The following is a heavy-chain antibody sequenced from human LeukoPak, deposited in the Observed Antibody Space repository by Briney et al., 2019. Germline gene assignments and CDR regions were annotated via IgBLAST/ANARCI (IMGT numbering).Heavy chain of an antibody. J-gene: IGHJ6*03. D-gene: IGHD3-3*01. CDR3: AKDPFGYDFWSGYPSPMDV. CDR2: IWYDGSNK. Sequence: AGXXLRLSCAASGFTFSSYGMHWVRQAPGKGLEWVAVIWYDGSNKYYADSVKGRFTISRDNSKNTLYLQMNSLRAEDTAVYYCAKDPFGYDFWSGYPSPMDVWGKGTTVTVSS. CDR1: GFTFSSYG. V-gene: IGHV3-33*06.